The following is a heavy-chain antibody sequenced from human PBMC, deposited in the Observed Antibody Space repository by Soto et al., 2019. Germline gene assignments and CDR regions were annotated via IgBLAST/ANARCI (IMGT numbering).Heavy chain of an antibody. J-gene: IGHJ2*01. V-gene: IGHV3-23*01. CDR1: GFTFSSYA. D-gene: IGHD3-3*01. CDR2: ISGSGGST. Sequence: PGGSLRLSCAASGFTFSSYAMSWVRQAPGKGLEWVSAISGSGGSTYYADSVKGRFTISRDNSKNTLYLQMNSLRAEDTAVYYCAKALFFDPSWSGFDLWGRGTLVTVSS. CDR3: AKALFFDPSWSGFDL.